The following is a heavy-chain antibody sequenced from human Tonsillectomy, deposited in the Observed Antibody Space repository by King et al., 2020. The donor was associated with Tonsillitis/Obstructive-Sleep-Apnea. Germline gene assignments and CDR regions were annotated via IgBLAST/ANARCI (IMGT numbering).Heavy chain of an antibody. V-gene: IGHV3-11*05. CDR2: ISSSGSYT. D-gene: IGHD3-3*01. Sequence: VQLAESGGGLVKPGGSLRLSCAASGFTFTDYYMIWIRQAPGKGLEWVSYISSSGSYTNYADSVKGRFTISRDNAKKSLYLQMNSLRAEDTAVYYCARVGTIFRVGWFDPWGQGTLVTVSS. CDR1: GFTFTDYY. CDR3: ARVGTIFRVGWFDP. J-gene: IGHJ5*02.